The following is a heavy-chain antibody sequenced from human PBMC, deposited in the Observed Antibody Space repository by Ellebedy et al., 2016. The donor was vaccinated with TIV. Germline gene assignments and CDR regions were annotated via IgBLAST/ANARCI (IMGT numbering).Heavy chain of an antibody. CDR3: ARAVNGYYDEYFQL. J-gene: IGHJ1*01. CDR1: EFSFSTYS. Sequence: PGGSLRLSCAASEFSFSTYSMDWVRQVPGKGLEWVSSISSTSSHIFYADSVRGRFTISRDNAKNSVYLQMNSLRAEDTAVYYCARAVNGYYDEYFQLWGQGTLVTVSS. V-gene: IGHV3-21*01. CDR2: ISSTSSHI. D-gene: IGHD3-3*01.